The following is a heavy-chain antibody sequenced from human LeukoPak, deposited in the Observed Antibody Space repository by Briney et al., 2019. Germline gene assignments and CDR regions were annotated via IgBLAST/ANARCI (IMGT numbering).Heavy chain of an antibody. D-gene: IGHD6-13*01. CDR2: IYHSGST. Sequence: LRLSCAASGFTFSSYAMSWIRQPPGKGLEWIGYIYHSGSTYYNPSLKSRVTISVDRSKNQFSLKLSSVTAADTAVYYCARGRRTEFRRQQLVQWFDPWGQGTLVTVSS. CDR1: GFTFSSYA. V-gene: IGHV4-30-2*01. CDR3: ARGRRTEFRRQQLVQWFDP. J-gene: IGHJ5*02.